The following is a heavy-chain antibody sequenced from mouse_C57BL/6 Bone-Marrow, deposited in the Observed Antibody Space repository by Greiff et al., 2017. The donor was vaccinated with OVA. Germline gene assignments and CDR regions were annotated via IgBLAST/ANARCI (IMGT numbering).Heavy chain of an antibody. V-gene: IGHV5-6*01. Sequence: EVKLMESGGDLVKPGGSLKLSCAASGFTFSSYGMSWVRQTPDKRLEWVATISSGGSYTYYPDSVKGRFTISRDNAKNTLYLQMSSLKSEDTAMYYCASLPGDYFDYWGQGTTLTVSS. J-gene: IGHJ2*01. D-gene: IGHD2-1*01. CDR2: ISSGGSYT. CDR1: GFTFSSYG. CDR3: ASLPGDYFDY.